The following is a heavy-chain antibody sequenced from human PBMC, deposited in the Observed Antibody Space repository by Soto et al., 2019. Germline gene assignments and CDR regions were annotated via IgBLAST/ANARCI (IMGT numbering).Heavy chain of an antibody. CDR2: IYYSGST. CDR3: ARAGARWYVDY. V-gene: IGHV4-31*03. D-gene: IGHD2-15*01. J-gene: IGHJ4*02. Sequence: SETLSLTCTVSGGSISSGGYYWSWIRQHPGKGLEWIGYIYYSGSTYYNPSLKSRVTISVDTSKNQCSLKLSSVTAADTAVYYCARAGARWYVDYWGQGTLVTVSS. CDR1: GGSISSGGYY.